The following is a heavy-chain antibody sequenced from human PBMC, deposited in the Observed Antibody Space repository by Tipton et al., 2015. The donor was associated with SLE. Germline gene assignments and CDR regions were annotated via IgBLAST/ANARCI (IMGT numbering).Heavy chain of an antibody. CDR1: DDSITNYY. J-gene: IGHJ6*03. Sequence: TLSLTCTVSDDSITNYYWNWIRQPPGKGLEWIGYVYYSGSTNYNPSLKSRVTISVDTSKNQFSLKLSSVTAADTAVYYCARAGLATSYYYYMDVWGKGTTVTVSS. CDR2: VYYSGST. V-gene: IGHV4-59*01. CDR3: ARAGLATSYYYYMDV. D-gene: IGHD5-12*01.